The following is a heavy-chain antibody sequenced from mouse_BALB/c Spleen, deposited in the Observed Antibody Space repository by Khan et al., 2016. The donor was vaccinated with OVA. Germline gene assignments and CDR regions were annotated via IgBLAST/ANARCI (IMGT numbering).Heavy chain of an antibody. CDR3: VREAYNCDFSLAY. CDR2: INPDNDGI. J-gene: IGHJ3*01. CDR1: GYTFSNYV. Sequence: VQLKQSGPDLVKPGASVKMSCKASGYTFSNYVMNWVKQKPGQGLEWIGYINPDNDGIRYNEKFKGKATLTSDKSSSTAYMELSSLTSEDSAVYYYVREAYNCDFSLAYWGQGTLVTVAA. D-gene: IGHD4-1*01. V-gene: IGHV1S136*01.